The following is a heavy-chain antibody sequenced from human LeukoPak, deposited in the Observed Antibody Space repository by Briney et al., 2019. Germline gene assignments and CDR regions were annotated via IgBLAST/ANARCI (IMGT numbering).Heavy chain of an antibody. V-gene: IGHV1-3*01. CDR2: INAGNGNT. CDR3: ARGRFDP. J-gene: IGHJ5*02. Sequence: ASVKVSCKASGYTFTSYAMHWVRQAPGQRLEWMGWINAGNGNTKYSQKFQGRVTITRDTSASTAYMVLSSLRSEDTAVYYCARGRFDPWGQGTLVTVSS. CDR1: GYTFTSYA.